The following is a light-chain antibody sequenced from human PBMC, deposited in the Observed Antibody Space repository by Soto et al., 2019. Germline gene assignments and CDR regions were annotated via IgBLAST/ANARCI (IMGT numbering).Light chain of an antibody. V-gene: IGKV1-5*01. Sequence: DIQLTQSPSTLPAYVGDRVNITCRASQSISDWLAWYQQKPGKAPDLLISDASTLATGVPSRFSGSGSGTEFTLTISSLQTDDSATYFCQEYKTYAFGPGTKVDI. J-gene: IGKJ2*01. CDR2: DAS. CDR1: QSISDW. CDR3: QEYKTYA.